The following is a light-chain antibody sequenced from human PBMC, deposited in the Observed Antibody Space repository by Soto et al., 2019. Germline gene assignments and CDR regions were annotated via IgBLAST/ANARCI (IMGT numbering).Light chain of an antibody. Sequence: DIHMTQAPSPLSASVGDRVTITCRASQSINAWLAWYQQKPGKAPKLLIYDVSTLASGVPSRFSGSASGTEFTLTISNLESDDFASYYCQQYHRYSTFGQGTRVDIK. J-gene: IGKJ1*01. CDR3: QQYHRYST. CDR1: QSINAW. CDR2: DVS. V-gene: IGKV1-5*01.